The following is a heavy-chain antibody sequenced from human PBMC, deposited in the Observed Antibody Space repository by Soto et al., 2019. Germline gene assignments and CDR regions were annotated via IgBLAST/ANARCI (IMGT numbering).Heavy chain of an antibody. D-gene: IGHD6-19*01. V-gene: IGHV1-3*01. CDR2: INAGNGNT. CDR1: GYTFTSYA. J-gene: IGHJ6*02. CDR3: ARDRRIAVAGRRTNYGMDV. Sequence: VASVKVSCKASGYTFTSYAMHWVRQDPGQRLEWMGWINAGNGNTKYSQKFQGRVTITRDTSASTAYMELSSLRSEDTAVYYCARDRRIAVAGRRTNYGMDVWGQGTTVTVSS.